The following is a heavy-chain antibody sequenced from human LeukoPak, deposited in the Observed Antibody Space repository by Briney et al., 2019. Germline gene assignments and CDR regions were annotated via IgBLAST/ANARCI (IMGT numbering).Heavy chain of an antibody. V-gene: IGHV3-30*04. CDR2: ISYDDTNK. CDR1: GFTFSNYA. CDR3: ARDRDWNSGFDY. D-gene: IGHD1-7*01. J-gene: IGHJ4*02. Sequence: GRSLRLSCAASGFTFSNYALHWVRQAPGKGLEWVAVISYDDTNKYYVDSVKGRFTISRDNSKNTLYLQMNSLRAEDTAVYYCARDRDWNSGFDYWGQGTPVTVSS.